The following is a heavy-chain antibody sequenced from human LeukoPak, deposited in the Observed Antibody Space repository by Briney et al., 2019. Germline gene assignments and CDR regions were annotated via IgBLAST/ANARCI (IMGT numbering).Heavy chain of an antibody. CDR3: AKGYGDSSRSHYDF. D-gene: IGHD3-22*01. Sequence: PGGSLRHSCAASGFTFDDYAMHWVRQAPGKGLEWVSGISWNSGSIGYADSVKGGFTISRDNAKNSLYLHMSSLRLEDTALYYCAKGYGDSSRSHYDFWGRGALVSVSS. CDR2: ISWNSGSI. J-gene: IGHJ4*02. V-gene: IGHV3-9*01. CDR1: GFTFDDYA.